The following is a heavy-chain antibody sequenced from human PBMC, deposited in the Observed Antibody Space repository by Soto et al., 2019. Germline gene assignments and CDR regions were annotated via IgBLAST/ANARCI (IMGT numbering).Heavy chain of an antibody. CDR3: AREGRTYMVRGVIDY. V-gene: IGHV4-30-2*01. CDR1: GGSISSGGYS. Sequence: PSETLSLTCAVSGGSISSGGYSWSWIRQPPGKGLEWIGYIYHSGSTYYNPSLKSRVTISVDRSKNQFSLKLSSVTAADTAVYYCAREGRTYMVRGVIDYWGQGTLVTVSS. D-gene: IGHD3-10*01. CDR2: IYHSGST. J-gene: IGHJ4*02.